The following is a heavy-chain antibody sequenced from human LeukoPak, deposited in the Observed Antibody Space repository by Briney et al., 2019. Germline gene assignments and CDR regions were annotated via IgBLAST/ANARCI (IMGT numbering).Heavy chain of an antibody. D-gene: IGHD3-10*01. Sequence: GGSLRLSCAVSGFTFSSYDMSWVRQAPGKGLEWVSGISGSGGSTYYADSVKGRFTISRDTSKNALYLQMNSLRVEDTAVYYCAKGGDISANYNLWYHWGQGSLVSVSS. J-gene: IGHJ5*02. V-gene: IGHV3-23*01. CDR2: ISGSGGST. CDR1: GFTFSSYD. CDR3: AKGGDISANYNLWYH.